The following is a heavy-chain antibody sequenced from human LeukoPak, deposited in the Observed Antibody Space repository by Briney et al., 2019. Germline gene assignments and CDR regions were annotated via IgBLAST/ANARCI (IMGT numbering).Heavy chain of an antibody. CDR1: GYTFTGYY. V-gene: IGHV1-69*13. Sequence: SVKVSCKASGYTFTGYYMHWVRQAPGQGLEWMGGIIPIFGTANYAQKFQGRVTITADESTSTAYMELSSLRSEDTAVYYCAIDYYDSSGNNNWFDPWGQGTLVTVSS. CDR2: IIPIFGTA. J-gene: IGHJ5*02. D-gene: IGHD3-22*01. CDR3: AIDYYDSSGNNNWFDP.